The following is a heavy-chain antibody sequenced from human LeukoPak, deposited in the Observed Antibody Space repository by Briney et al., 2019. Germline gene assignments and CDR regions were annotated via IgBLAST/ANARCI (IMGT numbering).Heavy chain of an antibody. D-gene: IGHD6-19*01. CDR2: IWLDGSDQ. J-gene: IGHJ4*02. CDR1: GFTFNNYA. V-gene: IGHV3-33*08. CDR3: VRDADISGWYSYSDY. Sequence: GGSPRLSCAASGFTFNNYAMSWVRQAPGKGLEWVAIIWLDGSDQRYADSVKGRFSISRDNSKNILYLQMNSLRAEDTAVYHCVRDADISGWYSYSDYWGQGTLVTVSS.